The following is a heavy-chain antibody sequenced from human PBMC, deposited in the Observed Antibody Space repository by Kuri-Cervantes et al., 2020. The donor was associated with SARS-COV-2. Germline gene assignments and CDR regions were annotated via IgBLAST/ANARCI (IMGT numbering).Heavy chain of an antibody. D-gene: IGHD3-22*01. V-gene: IGHV4-34*03. CDR1: GGSFSGYY. Sequence: GSLRLSCAVYGGSFSGYYWSWIRQPPGKGLEWIGEINHSGSTNYNPSLKSRVTMSVDTSKNQFSLKLSSVTAADTAVYYCYTYYYDSSGYTDYWGQGTLVTVSS. CDR3: YTYYYDSSGYTDY. CDR2: INHSGST. J-gene: IGHJ4*02.